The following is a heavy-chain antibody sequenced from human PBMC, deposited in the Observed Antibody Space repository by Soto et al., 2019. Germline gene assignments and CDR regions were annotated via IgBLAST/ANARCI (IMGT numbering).Heavy chain of an antibody. CDR3: ARKDAIGKYYYYYGMDV. CDR1: GYTFTSYD. Sequence: ASVKVSCKASGYTFTSYDINWVRQATGQGLEWMGWMNPNSGNTGYAQKFQGRVTMTRNTSISTAYMELSSLRSEDTAVYYCARKDAIGKYYYYYGMDVWGQGPTVTVSS. J-gene: IGHJ6*02. V-gene: IGHV1-8*01. D-gene: IGHD2-8*01. CDR2: MNPNSGNT.